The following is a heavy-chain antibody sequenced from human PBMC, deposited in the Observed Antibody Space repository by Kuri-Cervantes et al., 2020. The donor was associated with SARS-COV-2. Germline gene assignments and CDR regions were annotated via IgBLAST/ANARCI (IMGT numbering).Heavy chain of an antibody. J-gene: IGHJ6*02. CDR1: GGSISSADYY. CDR2: IYYSGST. D-gene: IGHD5-18*01. Sequence: SETLSLTCTVSGGSISSADYYWSWIRQPPGKGLEWIGYIYYSGSTYYNPSLKSRITISVDTSKNQLSLKLSSVTAADTAVYYCASCPGGLPYYYYGMDVWCQGTTVTVSS. V-gene: IGHV4-30-4*01. CDR3: ASCPGGLPYYYYGMDV.